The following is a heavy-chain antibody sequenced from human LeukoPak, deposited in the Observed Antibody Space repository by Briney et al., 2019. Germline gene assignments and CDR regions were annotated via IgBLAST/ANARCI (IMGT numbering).Heavy chain of an antibody. J-gene: IGHJ5*02. CDR3: ARHHDVVVVAAIGFDP. D-gene: IGHD2-15*01. CDR1: GFTVSSNY. V-gene: IGHV3-53*01. CDR2: IYSGGST. Sequence: GGSLRLSCAASGFTVSSNYMSWVRQAPGKGLEWVSVIYSGGSTYYADSVKGRFTISRDNSKNTLYLQMNSLRAEDTAVYYCARHHDVVVVAAIGFDPWGQGTLVTVSS.